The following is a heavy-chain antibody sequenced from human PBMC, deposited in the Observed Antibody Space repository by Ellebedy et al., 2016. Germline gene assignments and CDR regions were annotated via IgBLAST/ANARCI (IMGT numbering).Heavy chain of an antibody. CDR2: ISSSSSYT. CDR3: ATDPSNGSGS. CDR1: GFTFSYYY. V-gene: IGHV3-11*03. D-gene: IGHD3-10*01. Sequence: GESLKISCAASGFTFSYYYMSWIRQAPGKGLEWVSYISSSSSYTNYADSVKGRFTISRDNAKNSLYLQMNSLRAEDTAVYYCATDPSNGSGSWGQGTLVTVSS. J-gene: IGHJ5*02.